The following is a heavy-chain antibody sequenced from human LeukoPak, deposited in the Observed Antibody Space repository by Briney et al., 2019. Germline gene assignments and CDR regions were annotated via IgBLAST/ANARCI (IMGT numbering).Heavy chain of an antibody. CDR1: GYTFTGYY. V-gene: IGHV1-2*02. Sequence: AASVKVSCKASGYTFTGYYMHWVRQAPGQGLEWMGWINPNSGGTNYAQKFQGRVTMTRDTSISTAYMELSRLRSDDTAIYYCARPYCNGGSCHDYFDYWGQGTLVSVSS. J-gene: IGHJ4*02. CDR2: INPNSGGT. CDR3: ARPYCNGGSCHDYFDY. D-gene: IGHD2-15*01.